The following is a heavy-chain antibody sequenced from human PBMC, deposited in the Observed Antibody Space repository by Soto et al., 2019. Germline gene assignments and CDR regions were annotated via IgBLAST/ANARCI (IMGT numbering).Heavy chain of an antibody. J-gene: IGHJ5*02. CDR3: ARGRDGWYGNWFDP. D-gene: IGHD6-19*01. CDR1: GGSFSGYY. Sequence: SETLSLTCAVYGGSFSGYYWSWIRQPPGKGLEWIGEINHSGSTNYNPSLKSRVTISVDTSKNQFSLKLSSVTAADTAVYYCARGRDGWYGNWFDPWGQGTLVTVSS. V-gene: IGHV4-34*01. CDR2: INHSGST.